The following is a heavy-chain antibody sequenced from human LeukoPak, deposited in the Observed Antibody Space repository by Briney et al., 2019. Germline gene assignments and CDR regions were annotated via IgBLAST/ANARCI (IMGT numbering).Heavy chain of an antibody. J-gene: IGHJ4*02. V-gene: IGHV3-30*18. CDR2: ISYDGSNK. Sequence: PGGSLRLSCAASGFTFSSYGMHWVRQAPGKGLEWVAVISYDGSNKYYADSVKGRFTISRDNSKNTLYLQMNSLRAEDTAVYYCAKDPGLWWELLYYFDYWGQGTLVTVSS. CDR1: GFTFSSYG. D-gene: IGHD1-26*01. CDR3: AKDPGLWWELLYYFDY.